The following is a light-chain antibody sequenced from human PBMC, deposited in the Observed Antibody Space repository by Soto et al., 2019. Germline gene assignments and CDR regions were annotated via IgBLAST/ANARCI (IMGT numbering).Light chain of an antibody. CDR3: QLRSNWLFT. V-gene: IGKV3-11*01. CDR2: GAS. Sequence: EIVLTQSPATVSLSPGERATLSCRASQSISSYLAWYQQKPGQPPRLLIYGASNRATGIPARFSGSGSGTDFTLTISSLEPEDFAVYYCQLRSNWLFTFGQGTQVEIK. J-gene: IGKJ2*01. CDR1: QSISSY.